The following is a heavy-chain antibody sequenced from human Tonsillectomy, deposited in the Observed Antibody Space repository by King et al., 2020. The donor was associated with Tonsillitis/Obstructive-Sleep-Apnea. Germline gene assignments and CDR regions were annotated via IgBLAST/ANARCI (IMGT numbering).Heavy chain of an antibody. CDR3: ARVKGGARGDSLSLDY. CDR1: GFTVSSNY. Sequence: VQLVESGGGLIQPGGSLRLSCAASGFTVSSNYMSWVRQAPGKGLEWVSVIYSGGSTYYADSVKGRFTISRDNSKNTLYLQMNSLRAEDTAVYYCARVKGGARGDSLSLDYWGQGTLVTVSS. J-gene: IGHJ4*02. V-gene: IGHV3-53*01. D-gene: IGHD4-17*01. CDR2: IYSGGST.